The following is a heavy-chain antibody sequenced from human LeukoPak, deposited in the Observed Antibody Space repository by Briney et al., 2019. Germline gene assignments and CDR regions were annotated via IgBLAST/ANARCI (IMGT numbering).Heavy chain of an antibody. CDR2: ISYDGSNK. D-gene: IGHD2-15*01. CDR1: GFTFSSYA. J-gene: IGHJ1*01. Sequence: GGSLRLSCAASGFTFSSYAMHWVRQAPGKGLEWVAVISYDGSNKYYADSVKGRFTISRDNSKNTLYLQMNSLRAEDTAVYYCAREVEYSAEYFQHWGQGTLATVSS. V-gene: IGHV3-30-3*01. CDR3: AREVEYSAEYFQH.